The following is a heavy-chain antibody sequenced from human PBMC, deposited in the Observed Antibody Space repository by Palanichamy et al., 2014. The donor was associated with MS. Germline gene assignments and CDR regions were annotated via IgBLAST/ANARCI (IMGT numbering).Heavy chain of an antibody. V-gene: IGHV4-39*01. Sequence: QLQLQESGPGLVKPSETLSLNCTVSGDSITSGGFYWGWIRQTPGKGLEWIGSIYFSGNTYYSPSLKSRATMSVDTSKNQFSLNLNSVIAADTAVYYCGRQRGKIPLVEYWGQGVLVTISS. D-gene: IGHD2-2*02. J-gene: IGHJ4*02. CDR2: IYFSGNT. CDR3: GRQRGKIPLVEY. CDR1: GDSITSGGFY.